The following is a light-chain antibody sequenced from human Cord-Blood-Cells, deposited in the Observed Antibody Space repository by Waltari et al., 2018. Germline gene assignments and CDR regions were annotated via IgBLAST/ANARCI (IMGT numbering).Light chain of an antibody. V-gene: IGLV1-44*01. CDR2: SNN. CDR3: SAWDDSLNCPV. CDR1: SSNIGSNT. J-gene: IGLJ2*01. Sequence: QSVLTQPPSASGTTGQRVTISCSGSSSNIGSNTVNWYQQLTGTAPKLLIYSNNQRPSGLPYRFSGSNSFTSSSLSISGLQSEDESDYYCSAWDDSLNCPVFGGGTKLTVL.